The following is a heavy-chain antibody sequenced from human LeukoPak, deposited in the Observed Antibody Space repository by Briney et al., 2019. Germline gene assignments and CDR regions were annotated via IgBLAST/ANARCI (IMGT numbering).Heavy chain of an antibody. V-gene: IGHV3-23*01. CDR2: ISSGGDNT. Sequence: GGTLRLSCAASGFSFSNYGMSWVRQAPGKGLEWVSSISSGGDNTYYADSVRGRFTISRDNSKNTLYLQLNSLRAEDTAVYYCAKSHRGHCSTTTCDDEGDYWGQGTLVTVSS. CDR1: GFSFSNYG. D-gene: IGHD2-2*01. CDR3: AKSHRGHCSTTTCDDEGDY. J-gene: IGHJ4*02.